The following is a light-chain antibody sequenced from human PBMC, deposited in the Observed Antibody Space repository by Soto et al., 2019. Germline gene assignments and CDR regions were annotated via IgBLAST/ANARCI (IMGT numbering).Light chain of an antibody. CDR3: SSYIASRTSVI. CDR2: DVS. Sequence: QSALTQPASVSGSPGQSITISCTGTSSDVGDYNYVSWYQQHPGKAPKVMIYDVSNRPSGVSNRFSGSKSDNTASLTISGLQAEDEADYYCSSYIASRTSVIFGGGTKLTVL. J-gene: IGLJ2*01. CDR1: SSDVGDYNY. V-gene: IGLV2-14*03.